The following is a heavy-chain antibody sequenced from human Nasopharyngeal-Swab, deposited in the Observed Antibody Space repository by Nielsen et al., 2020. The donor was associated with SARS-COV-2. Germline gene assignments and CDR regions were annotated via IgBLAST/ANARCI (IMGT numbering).Heavy chain of an antibody. CDR1: GFTFSSYS. J-gene: IGHJ4*02. Sequence: ETLSLTCAASGFTFSSYSMNWVRQAPGKGLEWVSSISSSSSYIYYADSVKGRFTISRDNAKNSLYLQMNSLRAEDTAVYYCARDPHGGSDYWGQGTLVTVSS. CDR2: ISSSSSYI. CDR3: ARDPHGGSDY. V-gene: IGHV3-21*01.